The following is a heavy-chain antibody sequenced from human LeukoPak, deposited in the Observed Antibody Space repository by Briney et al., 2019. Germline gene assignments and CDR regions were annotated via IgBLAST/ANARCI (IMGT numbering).Heavy chain of an antibody. CDR1: VCSIRTCY. V-gene: IGHV4-59*12. Sequence: RAETLSLTCTLPVCSIRTCYLIWIRHSRGKGVDWIADMCGSGGTNYYPSLESRVTVSIDSSKHQFSLKLSSVTAADTAVFYCARSPHTSAWYEKWFAPWCQGTLVAVSS. CDR2: MCGSGGT. D-gene: IGHD6-19*01. CDR3: ARSPHTSAWYEKWFAP. J-gene: IGHJ5*02.